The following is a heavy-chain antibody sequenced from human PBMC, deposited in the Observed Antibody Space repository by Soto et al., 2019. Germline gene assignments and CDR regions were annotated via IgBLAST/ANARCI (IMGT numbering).Heavy chain of an antibody. CDR2: IYYSGST. J-gene: IGHJ6*02. CDR1: GGSISSGDYY. D-gene: IGHD3-22*01. Sequence: PSETLSLTCTVSGGSISSGDYYWSWIRQPPGKGLEWIGYIYYSGSTYYNPSLKSRVTISVDTSKNQFSLKLSSVTAADTAVYYCARVTTEYYYYGMDVWGQGTMVTVSS. CDR3: ARVTTEYYYYGMDV. V-gene: IGHV4-30-4*01.